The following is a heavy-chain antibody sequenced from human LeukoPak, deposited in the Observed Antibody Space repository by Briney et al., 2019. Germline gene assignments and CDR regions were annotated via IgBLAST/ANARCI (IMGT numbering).Heavy chain of an antibody. CDR2: INSDGSST. D-gene: IGHD6-13*01. CDR3: ATIGSSSWLPFDY. V-gene: IGHV3-74*01. J-gene: IGHJ4*02. CDR1: GFTFSSYW. Sequence: PGGSLRLSCAASGFTFSSYWMHWVRHAPGKGLVWVSRINSDGSSTSYADSVKGRFTISRDNAKNTLYLQMNSLRAEDTAVYYCATIGSSSWLPFDYWGQGTLVTVSS.